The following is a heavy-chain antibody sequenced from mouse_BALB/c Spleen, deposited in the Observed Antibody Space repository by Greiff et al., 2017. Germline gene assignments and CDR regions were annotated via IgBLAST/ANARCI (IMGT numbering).Heavy chain of an antibody. D-gene: IGHD2-2*01. J-gene: IGHJ4*01. V-gene: IGHV5-17*02. CDR1: GFTFSSFG. Sequence: EVQLVESGGGLVQPGGSRKLSCAASGFTFSSFGMHWVRQAPEKGLEWVAYISSGSSTIYYADTVKGRFTISRDNPKNTLFLQMTSLRSEDTAMYYCASIYYGSTYAMDYWGQGTSVTVSS. CDR3: ASIYYGSTYAMDY. CDR2: ISSGSSTI.